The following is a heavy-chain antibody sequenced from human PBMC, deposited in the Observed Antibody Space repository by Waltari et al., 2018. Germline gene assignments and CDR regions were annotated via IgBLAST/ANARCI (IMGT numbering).Heavy chain of an antibody. J-gene: IGHJ4*02. Sequence: QVQLVQSGAEVKKPGSSVKVSCKASGGTFSSYTISWVRQAPGQGLEWMGRIIPILGIANDAQKFQGRVTITADKSTSTAYMGLSSLRSEDTAVYYCARVAAAGKKADTYYFDYWGQGTLVTVSS. CDR1: GGTFSSYT. CDR2: IIPILGIA. D-gene: IGHD6-13*01. CDR3: ARVAAAGKKADTYYFDY. V-gene: IGHV1-69*02.